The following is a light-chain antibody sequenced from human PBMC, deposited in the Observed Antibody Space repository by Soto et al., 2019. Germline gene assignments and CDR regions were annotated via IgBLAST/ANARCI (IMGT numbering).Light chain of an antibody. J-gene: IGLJ2*01. CDR1: SSNIGAGYD. CDR3: LSFDGSRSVV. Sequence: QSVLTQPPSVSGAPGQRVTISCTGSSSNIGAGYDVHWYQQLPGRAPKLLIYGNTNRPSGVPDRFAGSKSGTSASLAITGLQAEDEADYYCLSFDGSRSVVFGGGTKLTVL. V-gene: IGLV1-40*01. CDR2: GNT.